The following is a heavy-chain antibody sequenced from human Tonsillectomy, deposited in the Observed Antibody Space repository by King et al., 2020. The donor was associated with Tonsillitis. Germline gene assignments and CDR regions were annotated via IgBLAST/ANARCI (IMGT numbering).Heavy chain of an antibody. CDR2: KSAGSGRT. V-gene: IGHV3-23*01. J-gene: IGHJ3*02. Sequence: EVQLLESGGDLVQPAGSLRLSCAASGFTFSSYAMSWVRQAPGKGLEWVSTKSAGSGRTYYADSVRGRFTIARDNSQNTLYLQMNSLRAEDTAAYYCSRDNWSDAFDIWGQGTMVIVSS. D-gene: IGHD1-1*01. CDR3: SRDNWSDAFDI. CDR1: GFTFSSYA.